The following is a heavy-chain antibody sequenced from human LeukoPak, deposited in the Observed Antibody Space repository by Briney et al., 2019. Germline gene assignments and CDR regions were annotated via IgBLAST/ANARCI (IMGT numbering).Heavy chain of an antibody. J-gene: IGHJ5*02. D-gene: IGHD4/OR15-4a*01. V-gene: IGHV4-59*01. CDR2: IYSWDT. CDR1: RGSISGYS. CDR3: VRGPYGASISKWFDP. Sequence: SETLSLTCTVSRGSISGYSWSWIRQSPGGGLDWIGYIYSWDTAYNPSLRSRVTLSVDTSKNQFSLQLRSVTTADTAVYYCVRGPYGASISKWFDPWGQGTQVIVSP.